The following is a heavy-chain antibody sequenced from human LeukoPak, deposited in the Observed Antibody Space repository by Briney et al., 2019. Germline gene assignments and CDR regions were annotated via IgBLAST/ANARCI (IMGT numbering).Heavy chain of an antibody. D-gene: IGHD5-24*01. J-gene: IGHJ3*02. Sequence: PGGSLRLSCAASGFTFSSYSMNWVRQAPGKGLEWVSYISSSSSTIYYADSVKGRFTISRDNAKNSLYLQMNSLRAEDTAVYYCARDGYNQIDAFDIWGQGTMVTVSS. V-gene: IGHV3-48*01. CDR1: GFTFSSYS. CDR2: ISSSSSTI. CDR3: ARDGYNQIDAFDI.